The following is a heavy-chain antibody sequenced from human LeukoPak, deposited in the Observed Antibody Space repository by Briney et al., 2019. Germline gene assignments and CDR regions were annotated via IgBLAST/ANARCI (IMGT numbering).Heavy chain of an antibody. CDR2: ISSSGDTV. CDR1: GFTFSDYY. V-gene: IGHV3-11*01. J-gene: IGHJ4*02. Sequence: GGSLRLSCAASGFTFSDYYMSWIRQAPGKGLEWVSYISSSGDTVYYADSVKGRFTISMDNAKNSLFLQMNSLRAEDTAVYYCARDSGSDYYSSAGYWGQGTLVTVSS. CDR3: ARDSGSDYYSSAGY. D-gene: IGHD3-10*01.